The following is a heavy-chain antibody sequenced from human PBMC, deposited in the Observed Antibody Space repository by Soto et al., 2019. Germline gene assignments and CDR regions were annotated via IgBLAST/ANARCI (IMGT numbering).Heavy chain of an antibody. V-gene: IGHV3-23*01. CDR1: GGSISRSSYY. CDR2: VSGGGDMT. Sequence: ETLSLTCTVSGGSISRSSYYWGWIRQPPGKGLEWVSSVSGGGDMTYYADSVRGRFTISRDNSKNTLYLQMNRLRAEDTAVYYCARDDSTRMVRGVSRWGQGTLVTVSS. D-gene: IGHD3-10*01. CDR3: ARDDSTRMVRGVSR. J-gene: IGHJ3*01.